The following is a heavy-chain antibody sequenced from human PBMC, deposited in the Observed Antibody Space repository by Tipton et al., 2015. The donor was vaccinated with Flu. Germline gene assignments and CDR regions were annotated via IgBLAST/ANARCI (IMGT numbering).Heavy chain of an antibody. D-gene: IGHD3-9*01. CDR1: GASISSGGYY. CDR3: ARVKTFDFIPNYFDP. CDR2: IHYSGST. V-gene: IGHV4-31*03. Sequence: TLSLTCSVSGASISSGGYYWSWIRQHPGKGLEWIGYIHYSGSTYYNPSLRSRVTISVDTSKNQFSLNLSSLTAADTAVYYCARVKTFDFIPNYFDPWGPGTLVIVSS. J-gene: IGHJ5*02.